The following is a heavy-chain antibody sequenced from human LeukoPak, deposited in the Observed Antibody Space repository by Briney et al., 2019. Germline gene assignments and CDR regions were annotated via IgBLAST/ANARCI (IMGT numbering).Heavy chain of an antibody. Sequence: SETLSLTCTVSGGSISSYYWSWIRQPPGKGLEGIGYIYYSGSTNYNPPLKRRVTISVDTSKNQFSLQLSSVTAAETAVYYCARLGYDFWSGYYKFFYYYYMDVWGKGTTVTVSS. D-gene: IGHD3-3*01. CDR3: ARLGYDFWSGYYKFFYYYYMDV. V-gene: IGHV4-59*01. CDR2: IYYSGST. CDR1: GGSISSYY. J-gene: IGHJ6*03.